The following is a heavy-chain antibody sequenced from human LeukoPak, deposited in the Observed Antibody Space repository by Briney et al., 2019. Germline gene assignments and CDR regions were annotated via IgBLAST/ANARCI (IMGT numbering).Heavy chain of an antibody. V-gene: IGHV4-59*01. CDR2: IYYTGTT. Sequence: SETLSLTCTVSGGSISTYYWSWIRQPPGKGLEWIGYIYYTGTTNYNPSLKSRVTISVDTSKNQFSLKLRPVTAADTAVYYCARAQYDFWNGYPNWFDPWGQGTLVTVSS. J-gene: IGHJ5*02. CDR1: GGSISTYY. D-gene: IGHD3-3*01. CDR3: ARAQYDFWNGYPNWFDP.